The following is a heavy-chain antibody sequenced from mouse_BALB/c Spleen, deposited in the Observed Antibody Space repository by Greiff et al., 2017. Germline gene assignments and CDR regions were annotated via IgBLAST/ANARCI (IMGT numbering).Heavy chain of an antibody. CDR1: GFTFSDYY. D-gene: IGHD2-14*01. CDR3: ARAGYRYDSSWFAY. CDR2: ISDGGSYT. V-gene: IGHV5-4*02. Sequence: EVQLMESGGGLVKPGGSLKLSCAASGFTFSDYYMYWVRQTPEKRLEWVATISDGGSYTYYPDSVKGRFTISRDNAKDNLYLQMSSLKSEDTAMYYGARAGYRYDSSWFAYWGQGTLVTVSA. J-gene: IGHJ3*01.